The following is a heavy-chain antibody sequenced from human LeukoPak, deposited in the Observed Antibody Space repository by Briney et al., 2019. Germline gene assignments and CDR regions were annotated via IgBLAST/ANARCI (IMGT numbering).Heavy chain of an antibody. CDR3: AMESIAARQAGGIHWFDP. D-gene: IGHD6-6*01. CDR1: GYTFTSYY. Sequence: ASVKVSCKASGYTFTSYYMHWVRQAPGQGLEWMGIINPSGGSTSYAQKFQGRVTMTRDMSTSTAYMELSSLRSEDTAVYYCAMESIAARQAGGIHWFDPWGQGTLVTVSS. V-gene: IGHV1-46*01. J-gene: IGHJ5*02. CDR2: INPSGGST.